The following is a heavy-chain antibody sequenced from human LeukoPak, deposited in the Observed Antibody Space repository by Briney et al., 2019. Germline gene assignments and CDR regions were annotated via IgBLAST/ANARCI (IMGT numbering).Heavy chain of an antibody. J-gene: IGHJ4*02. D-gene: IGHD1-26*01. CDR1: GGSISSSSYY. V-gene: IGHV4-39*01. CDR3: ARNASDSGTSYFDY. CDR2: IYYSGST. Sequence: SETLSLTCTVSGGSISSSSYYWGWIRQPPGKGLEWIGSIYYSGSTSYNPSLKSRVTISVDTPKNQFSLKLGSVTAADTAVYYCARNASDSGTSYFDYWGQGTLVTVSS.